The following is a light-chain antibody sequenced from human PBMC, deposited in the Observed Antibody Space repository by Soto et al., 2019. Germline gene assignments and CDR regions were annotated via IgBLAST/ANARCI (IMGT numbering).Light chain of an antibody. CDR3: SSYTSSVTVV. CDR2: EVI. V-gene: IGLV2-14*01. CDR1: SSDVGAYNS. J-gene: IGLJ2*01. Sequence: QSVLTQPASVSGSPGQSITISCTGTSSDVGAYNSISWYQQHPGKAPKLIIYEVINRPSGVSNRFSGSKSGNTASLTISGFQPEDEGDYYCSSYTSSVTVVFGGGTQLTVL.